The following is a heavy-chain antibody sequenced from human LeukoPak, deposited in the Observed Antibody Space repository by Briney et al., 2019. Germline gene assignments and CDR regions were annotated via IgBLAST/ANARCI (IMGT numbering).Heavy chain of an antibody. J-gene: IGHJ5*02. Sequence: PETLSLTCTVSGGSISSSSYYWGWIRQPPGKGLEWIGSIYYSGSTYYNPSLKSRVTISVDTSKNQFSLKLSSVTAADTAVYYCARARGGTRWFDPWGQGTLVTVSS. CDR2: IYYSGST. CDR3: ARARGGTRWFDP. D-gene: IGHD1-26*01. V-gene: IGHV4-39*07. CDR1: GGSISSSSYY.